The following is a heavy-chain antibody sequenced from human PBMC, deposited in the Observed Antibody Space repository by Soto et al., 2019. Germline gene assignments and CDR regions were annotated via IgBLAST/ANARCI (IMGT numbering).Heavy chain of an antibody. D-gene: IGHD2-15*01. CDR2: IYYTETS. CDR1: GGSISSSSYY. Sequence: PSETLSLTCAVSGGSISSSSYYWDWIRQPPGKGLEWIGTIYYTETSNYNPSLKSRVTISVDTSKNQSSLNLISVTAADTAVYYCTRHAIGVVVPAAIRNWGQGSLVTVSS. V-gene: IGHV4-39*01. CDR3: TRHAIGVVVPAAIRN. J-gene: IGHJ4*02.